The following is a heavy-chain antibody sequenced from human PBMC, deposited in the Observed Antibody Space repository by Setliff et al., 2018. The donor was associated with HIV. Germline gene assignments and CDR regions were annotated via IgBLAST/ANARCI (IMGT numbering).Heavy chain of an antibody. CDR3: ARGYASGSGSYYYDY. D-gene: IGHD2-15*01. CDR1: GYTFATYD. V-gene: IGHV1-8*02. J-gene: IGHJ4*02. CDR2: VNPYSGNS. Sequence: ASVKVSCKPSGYTFATYDINWVRQAAGQGLEWLGWVNPYSGNSGYAQKLHGRLTMTRDTSRGTAHMELRSLRSDDTAVYFCARGYASGSGSYYYDYWGQGTLVTVSS.